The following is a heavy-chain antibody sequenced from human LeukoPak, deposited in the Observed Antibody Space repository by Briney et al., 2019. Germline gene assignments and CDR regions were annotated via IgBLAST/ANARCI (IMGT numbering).Heavy chain of an antibody. Sequence: GGSLRLSCAASGFTFSSYWMTWVRQAPGRGLEWVSAITGSGGSTYYADSVKGRFTISRDNSKNTLYLQMNSLRVEDTAVYYCAKGYGTTGTASSNWFDPWGQGTLVTVSS. D-gene: IGHD1-1*01. CDR3: AKGYGTTGTASSNWFDP. V-gene: IGHV3-23*01. CDR2: ITGSGGST. J-gene: IGHJ5*02. CDR1: GFTFSSYW.